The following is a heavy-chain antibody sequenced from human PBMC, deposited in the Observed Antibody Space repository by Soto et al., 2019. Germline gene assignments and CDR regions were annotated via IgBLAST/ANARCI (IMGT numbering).Heavy chain of an antibody. CDR2: ISAYNGNT. D-gene: IGHD2-15*01. J-gene: IGHJ4*02. Sequence: ASVKVSCKASGYTFNSYGIIWVRQAPGQGLEWMGWISAYNGNTNYAQKLQGRVTMTTDTSTSTAYMELSSLRSEDTAVYYCARDGVVVAATLGTPHFDYWGQGTLVTVSS. CDR3: ARDGVVVAATLGTPHFDY. V-gene: IGHV1-18*01. CDR1: GYTFNSYG.